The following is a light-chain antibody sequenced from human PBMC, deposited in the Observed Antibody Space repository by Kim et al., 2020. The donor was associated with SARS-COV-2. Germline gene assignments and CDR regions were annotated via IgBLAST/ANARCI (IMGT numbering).Light chain of an antibody. CDR3: QQRGKWPYS. Sequence: WPQGTRAPLSGEASESVSGYLAWYQQRPGQSPGLLIYDASNRGTGIPARFSGSGSGTDFSLTISSLEPEDSAVYFCQQRGKWPYSFGQGTKLEI. V-gene: IGKV3-11*01. J-gene: IGKJ2*03. CDR2: DAS. CDR1: ESVSGY.